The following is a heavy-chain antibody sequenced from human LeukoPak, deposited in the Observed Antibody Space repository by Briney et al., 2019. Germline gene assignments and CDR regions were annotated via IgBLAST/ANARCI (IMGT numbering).Heavy chain of an antibody. D-gene: IGHD3-22*01. V-gene: IGHV4-59*01. J-gene: IGHJ4*02. CDR3: ARDRDYDSSGYYFVGFDY. CDR1: GGSFGNY. Sequence: SETLSLTCTVSGGSFGNYWSWIRQPPGKGLEWIGYIYDSGTTNYNPSLKSRVTISVDTATNQFSLKLRSVTAADTAVYYCARDRDYDSSGYYFVGFDYWGQGTLVTVSS. CDR2: IYDSGTT.